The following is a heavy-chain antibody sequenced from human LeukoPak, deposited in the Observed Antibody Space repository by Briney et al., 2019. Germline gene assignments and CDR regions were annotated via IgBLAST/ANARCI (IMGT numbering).Heavy chain of an antibody. D-gene: IGHD3-10*01. V-gene: IGHV3-9*01. CDR1: GFTFDDYA. Sequence: GGSLRLSCAASGFTFDDYAMHWVRQAPGKGLEWVSGISWNSGSIGYADSVKGRFTISRDNATNSLYLQMDSLRAEDTALYYCAKDFALGSVKYYKDGMDVGGQGPTVTVSS. CDR3: AKDFALGSVKYYKDGMDV. CDR2: ISWNSGSI. J-gene: IGHJ6*02.